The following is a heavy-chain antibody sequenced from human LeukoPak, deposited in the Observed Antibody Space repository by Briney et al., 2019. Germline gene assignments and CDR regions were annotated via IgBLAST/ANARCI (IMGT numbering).Heavy chain of an antibody. CDR1: GYSFIRYW. CDR2: IYPGDSDT. CDR3: ARLAEAGTTSNWFDP. Sequence: GESLKISCKGSGYSFIRYWIGWVRQMPGKGLEWMGIIYPGDSDTRYSPSFQGQVTISADKSISTAYLQWSSLKASDTAMYYCARLAEAGTTSNWFDPWGQGTLVTVSS. J-gene: IGHJ5*02. V-gene: IGHV5-51*01. D-gene: IGHD1-7*01.